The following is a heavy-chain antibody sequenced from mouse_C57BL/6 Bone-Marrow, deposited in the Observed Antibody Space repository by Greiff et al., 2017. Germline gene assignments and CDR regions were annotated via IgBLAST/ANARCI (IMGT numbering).Heavy chain of an antibody. J-gene: IGHJ4*01. CDR3: AKNYYGSSYPYYAMDY. CDR2: IWGGGST. Sequence: VKLMESGPGLVAPSQSLSITCTVSGFSLTSYGVDWVRQPPGKGLEWLGVIWGGGSTNYNSALMSRLSISKDNSKSQVFLQMNRLQTDDTAMYYCAKNYYGSSYPYYAMDYWGQGTSVTVSS. CDR1: GFSLTSYG. V-gene: IGHV2-9*01. D-gene: IGHD1-1*01.